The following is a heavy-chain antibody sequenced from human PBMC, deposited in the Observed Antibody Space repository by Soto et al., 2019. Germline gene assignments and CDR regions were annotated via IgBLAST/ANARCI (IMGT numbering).Heavy chain of an antibody. CDR1: GLSLSTSGVG. V-gene: IGHV2-5*02. D-gene: IGHD5-12*01. J-gene: IGHJ5*02. CDR2: IYWDDNK. Sequence: QITLKESGPTLVKPTQTLTLTCTFSGLSLSTSGVGVGWIRQPPGKALEWLPLIYWDDNKRYRPSLKSRHTSAKDTSKNKVDLTMTNMNPVDTATYYLAHNGGYEVALPYNCFDPWGQGTLVTVSS. CDR3: AHNGGYEVALPYNCFDP.